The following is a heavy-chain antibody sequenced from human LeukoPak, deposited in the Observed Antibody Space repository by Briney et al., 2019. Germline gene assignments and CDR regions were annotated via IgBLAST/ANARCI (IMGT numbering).Heavy chain of an antibody. CDR2: IQSTGST. CDR3: AKGAGPPWFDP. D-gene: IGHD6-19*01. J-gene: IGHJ5*02. Sequence: PSQTLSLTCTVSGDSISSESYFWRWIRQPAGKGLEWIGRIQSTGSTNYNPSLKSRVTISRDTSKNQFSLKVTSVTAADTAVYYCAKGAGPPWFDPWGQGTLVTVSS. V-gene: IGHV4-61*02. CDR1: GDSISSESYF.